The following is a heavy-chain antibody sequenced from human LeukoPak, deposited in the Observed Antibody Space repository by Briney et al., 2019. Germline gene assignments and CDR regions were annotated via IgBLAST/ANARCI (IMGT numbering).Heavy chain of an antibody. CDR3: AQWGDFDVLTGDYVPDF. CDR1: GFTFSNYA. V-gene: IGHV3-23*01. J-gene: IGHJ4*02. CDR2: ITGSDGNT. Sequence: GACLRLSCAASGFTFSNYAMSWVRQAPGKGLGWVSAITGSDGNTYYADPVKGRFTISRDNSKHTLCLQMNSLRAEDTAVYYCAQWGDFDVLTGDYVPDFWGQGTLVTDSS. D-gene: IGHD3-9*01.